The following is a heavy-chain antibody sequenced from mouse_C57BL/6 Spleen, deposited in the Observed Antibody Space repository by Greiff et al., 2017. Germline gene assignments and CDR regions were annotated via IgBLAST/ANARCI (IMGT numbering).Heavy chain of an antibody. CDR1: GYTFTSYW. D-gene: IGHD1-1*02. V-gene: IGHV1-72*01. CDR3: ERRSPGWGYAMGY. Sequence: QVQLKQPGAELVKPGASVKLSCKASGYTFTSYWMHWVKQRPGRGLEWIGRIDPNSGGTKYNEKFKSKATLTVDKPSSTAYMQLSSLPSADSAVYYCERRSPGWGYAMGYWGQGASVAVAS. J-gene: IGHJ4*01. CDR2: IDPNSGGT.